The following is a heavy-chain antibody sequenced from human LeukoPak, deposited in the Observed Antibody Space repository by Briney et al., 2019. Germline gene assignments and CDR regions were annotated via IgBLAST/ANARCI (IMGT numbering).Heavy chain of an antibody. V-gene: IGHV1-46*01. CDR3: VREGWT. CDR2: INPSGGST. CDR1: GYTFTSYY. Sequence: ASVKVSYKASGYTFTSYYMHWVRQAPGQGLEWMGIINPSGGSTSYAQKFQGRVTMTRGMSTSTVYMELSSLRSEDTAVYSCVREGWTWGQGTLVTVSS. J-gene: IGHJ5*02. D-gene: IGHD2-15*01.